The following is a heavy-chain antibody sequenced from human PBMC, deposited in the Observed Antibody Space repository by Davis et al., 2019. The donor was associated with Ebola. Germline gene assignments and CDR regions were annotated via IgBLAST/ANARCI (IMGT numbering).Heavy chain of an antibody. D-gene: IGHD3-10*01. J-gene: IGHJ4*02. CDR1: GFSFSVYY. V-gene: IGHV3-11*06. CDR3: ARVNSLGDFDY. CDR2: ISSSASYK. Sequence: GGSLRLSCAASGFSFSVYYMNWIRQAPGKGPEWVASISSSASYKNYADSVKGRFTISRDDAKKSLYLQMDSLRAEDTAVYYCARVNSLGDFDYWGQGTLVTVSS.